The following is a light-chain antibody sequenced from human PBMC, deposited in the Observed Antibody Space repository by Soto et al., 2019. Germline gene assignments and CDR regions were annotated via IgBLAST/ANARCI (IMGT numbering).Light chain of an antibody. Sequence: EVVLTQSPGTLSLSPGERATLSCRASQSVSNNYFAWYQQKPGQAPRLLIFGSSDRAAGIPDRFSGSGSGKDVTLTISRLEPEDFAVYYCQQYGSSPPYTCGQGTKLEIK. CDR1: QSVSNNY. CDR2: GSS. J-gene: IGKJ2*01. CDR3: QQYGSSPPYT. V-gene: IGKV3-20*01.